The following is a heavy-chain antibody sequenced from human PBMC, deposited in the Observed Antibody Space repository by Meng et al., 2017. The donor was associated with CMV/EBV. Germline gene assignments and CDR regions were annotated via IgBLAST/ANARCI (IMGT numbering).Heavy chain of an antibody. D-gene: IGHD2-21*01. J-gene: IGHJ6*02. CDR3: AKDSNCGGDCYSDYYYGMDV. V-gene: IGHV3-30*02. Sequence: GESLKISCAASGFTFSSYSMNWVRQAPGKGLEWVAFIRYDGSNKYYADSVKGRFTISRDNSKNTLYLQMNSLRAEDTAVYYCAKDSNCGGDCYSDYYYGMDVWGQGTTVTVSS. CDR1: GFTFSSYS. CDR2: IRYDGSNK.